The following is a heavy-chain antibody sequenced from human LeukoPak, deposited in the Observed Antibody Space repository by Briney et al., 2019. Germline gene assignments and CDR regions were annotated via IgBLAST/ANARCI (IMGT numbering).Heavy chain of an antibody. CDR2: IKSKTDGGTT. CDR1: GFTFSDAW. J-gene: IGHJ4*02. CDR3: STYRSSAASY. D-gene: IGHD6-13*01. Sequence: GGSLRLSCAASGFTFSDAWMCWVRQAPGKGRERVGRIKSKTDGGTTDYAAPVKGRFTISRDDPKTTLYLQMDSLKAEDTAVYYCSTYRSSAASYWGQGTLVTVSS. V-gene: IGHV3-15*01.